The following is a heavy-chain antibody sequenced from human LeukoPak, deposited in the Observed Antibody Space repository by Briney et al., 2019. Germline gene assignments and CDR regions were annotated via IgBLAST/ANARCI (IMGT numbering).Heavy chain of an antibody. V-gene: IGHV4-39*07. CDR3: ARGKSTPSRGVKSYYYMDV. D-gene: IGHD3-10*01. J-gene: IGHJ6*03. Sequence: SETLSLTCTVSGGSMNINNYYWAWIRQSPGKGLEWLGSIYYTGTTYYNPSLDHRVTISVDTSKNQFSLKLSSVTAADTAVYYCARGKSTPSRGVKSYYYMDVWGKGTTVTVSS. CDR2: IYYTGTT. CDR1: GGSMNINNYY.